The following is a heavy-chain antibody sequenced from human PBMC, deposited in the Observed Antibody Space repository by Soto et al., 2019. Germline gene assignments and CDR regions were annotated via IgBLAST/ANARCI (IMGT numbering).Heavy chain of an antibody. J-gene: IGHJ4*02. V-gene: IGHV3-53*01. CDR1: GFSVSANY. D-gene: IGHD3-16*01. Sequence: EVYLVESGGGLIQPGGSLRLSCAASGFSVSANYMSWVRQAPGKGLEWVSAIYSGGSTVYADSVKGRFTISRDNSKNTLYLQMNSLRAEDTAVYSCARASSRWGSDAAHWGQGTLVTVSP. CDR2: IYSGGST. CDR3: ARASSRWGSDAAH.